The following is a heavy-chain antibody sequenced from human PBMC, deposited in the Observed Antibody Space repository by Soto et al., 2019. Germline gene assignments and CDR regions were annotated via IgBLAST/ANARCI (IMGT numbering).Heavy chain of an antibody. Sequence: QVQLVQSGAEVKKPGTSVKVSCETSGYAFTDYFIYWVRQAPGQELEWMGWISPASGGTGYAPNFQGRVTLTRDTSLSTAHRQLPSLVSDFTAVYFCASGTTMSKGWFGPWGRGTLVTVSS. D-gene: IGHD1-7*01. CDR1: GYAFTDYF. CDR2: ISPASGGT. J-gene: IGHJ5*02. CDR3: ASGTTMSKGWFGP. V-gene: IGHV1-2*02.